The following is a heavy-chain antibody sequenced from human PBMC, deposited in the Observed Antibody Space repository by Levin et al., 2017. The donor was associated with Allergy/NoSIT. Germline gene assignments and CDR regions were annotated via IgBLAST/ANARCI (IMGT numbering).Heavy chain of an antibody. CDR2: ISVSGANK. CDR3: AMTPSGTYYGRFDY. CDR1: GVPFTNSD. Sequence: LSLTCAASGVPFTNSDMNWVRPIPGKGLEWVATISVSGANKYYADSVKGRFTISKDDSKNTLYLQMNSLRADDTALFYCAMTPSGTYYGRFDYWGQGTLVTVSS. V-gene: IGHV3-23*01. D-gene: IGHD3-10*01. J-gene: IGHJ4*02.